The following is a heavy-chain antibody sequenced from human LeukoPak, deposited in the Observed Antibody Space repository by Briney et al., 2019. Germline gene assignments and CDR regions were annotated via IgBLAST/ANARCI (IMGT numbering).Heavy chain of an antibody. CDR3: ATRAEGYYYGSGSYYGMDV. Sequence: GGSLRLSCAASGFTVSSNYMSWVRQAPGKGLEWVSLIYSDGTTYYADSVKGRFTTSRDNSKNTLYLQMDSLRADDTAVYFCATRAEGYYYGSGSYYGMDVWGQGTTVTVSS. CDR2: IYSDGTT. V-gene: IGHV3-66*01. J-gene: IGHJ6*02. D-gene: IGHD3-10*01. CDR1: GFTVSSNY.